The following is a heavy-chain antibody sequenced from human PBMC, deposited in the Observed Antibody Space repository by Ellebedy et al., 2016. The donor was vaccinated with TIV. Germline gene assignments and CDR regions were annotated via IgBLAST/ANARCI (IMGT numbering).Heavy chain of an antibody. Sequence: ASVKVSCKASGYTFTSYAMHWVRPAPGQRLEWMGWINAGNGNTKYSQKFQGRVTITRDTSASTAYMELSSLRSEDTAVYYCARGLPWGLYGDDFDYWGQGTLVTVSS. CDR1: GYTFTSYA. V-gene: IGHV1-3*01. CDR3: ARGLPWGLYGDDFDY. CDR2: INAGNGNT. D-gene: IGHD4-17*01. J-gene: IGHJ4*02.